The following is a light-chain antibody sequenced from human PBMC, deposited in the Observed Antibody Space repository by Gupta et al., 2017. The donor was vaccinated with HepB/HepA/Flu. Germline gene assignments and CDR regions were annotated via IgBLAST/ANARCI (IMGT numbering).Light chain of an antibody. Sequence: EIVLTQSPDTLSLSPGERATLSCRASQSVSSSYLAWYQQKPGQAPRLLIYGASNWATGIPDRFSGSGSGTDFTLTISRLEPEDFAVYYCQQYGSSPYTFGQGTKLEIK. CDR3: QQYGSSPYT. CDR2: GAS. CDR1: QSVSSSY. V-gene: IGKV3-20*01. J-gene: IGKJ2*01.